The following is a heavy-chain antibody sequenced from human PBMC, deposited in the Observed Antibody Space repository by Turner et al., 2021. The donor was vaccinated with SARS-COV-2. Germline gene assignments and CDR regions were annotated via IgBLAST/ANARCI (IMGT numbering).Heavy chain of an antibody. CDR2: IRDKASSDTT. D-gene: IGHD1-26*01. Sequence: EVQLVESGGGWVQTGGSLRLSCAASGFRFSDYHMDWVRQVPGKGLDWVGRIRDKASSDTTEYATSVKGRVSGSRDDSDNSLFLQMNSLQIEDTAVYYCLRGGRGRPFDIWGQGSAVTISS. CDR1: GFRFSDYH. V-gene: IGHV3-72*01. CDR3: LRGGRGRPFDI. J-gene: IGHJ3*02.